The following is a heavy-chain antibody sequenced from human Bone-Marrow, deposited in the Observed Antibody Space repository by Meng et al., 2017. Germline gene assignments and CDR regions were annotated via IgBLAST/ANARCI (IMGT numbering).Heavy chain of an antibody. CDR2: IHHSGSA. CDR1: GGSISRGNYY. V-gene: IGHV4-30-4*01. Sequence: QVQLQESGPGLVKPSQTLSLTCTVSGGSISRGNYYWSWLRQPPGKCLEWIGYIHHSGSAYYNPSLKSRVSISVDTSKNQFSLNLNSMTAADTAVYYCASFDHIPRRNYFYYWGQGTLVTVSS. J-gene: IGHJ4*02. CDR3: ASFDHIPRRNYFYY. D-gene: IGHD2-21*01.